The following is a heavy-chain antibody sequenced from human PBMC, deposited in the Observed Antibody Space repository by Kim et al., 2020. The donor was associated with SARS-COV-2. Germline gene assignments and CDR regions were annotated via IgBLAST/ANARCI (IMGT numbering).Heavy chain of an antibody. Sequence: SETLSLTCAVYGGSFSGYYWSWIRQPPGKGLEWIGEINHSGSTNYNPSLKSRVTISVDTSKNQFSLKLSSVTAADTAVYYCARGQKGYSYGLFDYWGQGTLVTVSS. CDR3: ARGQKGYSYGLFDY. D-gene: IGHD5-18*01. J-gene: IGHJ4*02. V-gene: IGHV4-34*01. CDR1: GGSFSGYY. CDR2: INHSGST.